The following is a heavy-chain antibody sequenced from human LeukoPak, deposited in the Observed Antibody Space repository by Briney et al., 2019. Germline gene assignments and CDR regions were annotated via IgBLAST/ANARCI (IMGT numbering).Heavy chain of an antibody. D-gene: IGHD6-19*01. Sequence: SQTLSLTCAISGDSVSSNSAAWNWIRQSPSRGLEWLGRTYYRSKWYNDYAVSVKSRITINPDTSKNQFSLQLNSVTLEDTAVYYCARGPLGLAAAPDAFDIWGQGTMVTVSS. CDR3: ARGPLGLAAAPDAFDI. CDR1: GDSVSSNSAA. CDR2: TYYRSKWYN. V-gene: IGHV6-1*01. J-gene: IGHJ3*02.